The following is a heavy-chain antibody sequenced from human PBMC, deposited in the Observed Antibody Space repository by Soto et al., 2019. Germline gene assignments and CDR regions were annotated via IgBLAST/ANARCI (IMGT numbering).Heavy chain of an antibody. CDR2: INGDGSNT. J-gene: IGHJ6*02. Sequence: EVQLVESGGGLVQPGGSLRLSCAAAGFTFSSYWMHWVRQAPGKGLVWVSRINGDGSNTFYADSVKGRFTISRDNAKNTVYLQMNSLRAEDTAVYYCARGIQYRYGMDVWGQETTVTVSS. CDR1: GFTFSSYW. CDR3: ARGIQYRYGMDV. D-gene: IGHD4-4*01. V-gene: IGHV3-74*01.